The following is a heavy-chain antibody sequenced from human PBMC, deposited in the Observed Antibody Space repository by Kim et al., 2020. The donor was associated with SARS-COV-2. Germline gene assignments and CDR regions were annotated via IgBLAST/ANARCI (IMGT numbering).Heavy chain of an antibody. J-gene: IGHJ5*02. D-gene: IGHD2-21*01. CDR3: ARGAAYNSDWAPTTNWFGP. Sequence: GESLKISCEGSGYSFTSYWIAWVRRMPGKGLEWMGLIYPGNSNTRYNPSFQGQITISADKSISTAYLQWNSLKASDTAMYYCARGAAYNSDWAPTTNWFGPWGLGTLVTVSS. V-gene: IGHV5-51*01. CDR1: GYSFTSYW. CDR2: IYPGNSNT.